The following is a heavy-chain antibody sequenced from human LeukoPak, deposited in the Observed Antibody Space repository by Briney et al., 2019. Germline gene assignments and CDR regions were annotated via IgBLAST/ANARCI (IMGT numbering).Heavy chain of an antibody. CDR3: ARSTDGIAAAGLFDY. D-gene: IGHD6-13*01. Sequence: GESLKISCKGSGYSFTSYWIGWVRQVPGKGLEWMGIIYPGDSDTRYSPSFQGQVTISADKSISTAYLQWSSLKASDTAMYYCARSTDGIAAAGLFDYWGQGTLVTVSS. V-gene: IGHV5-51*01. CDR1: GYSFTSYW. J-gene: IGHJ4*02. CDR2: IYPGDSDT.